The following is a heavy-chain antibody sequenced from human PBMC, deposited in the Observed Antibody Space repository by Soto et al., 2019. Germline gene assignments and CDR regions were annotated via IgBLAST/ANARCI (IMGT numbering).Heavy chain of an antibody. V-gene: IGHV1-69*13. CDR2: IIPIFGTA. Sequence: SVKVSCKASGGTFSSYAISWVRQAPGQGLEWMGGIIPIFGTANYAQKFQGRVTITADESTSTAYMELSSLRSEDTAVYYCARDHKGWNYGWFDPWGQGALVTVSS. J-gene: IGHJ5*02. CDR1: GGTFSSYA. CDR3: ARDHKGWNYGWFDP. D-gene: IGHD1-7*01.